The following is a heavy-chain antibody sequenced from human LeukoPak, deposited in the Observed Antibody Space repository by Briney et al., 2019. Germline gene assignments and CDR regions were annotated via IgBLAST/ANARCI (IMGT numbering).Heavy chain of an antibody. CDR2: ISSSSSYI. D-gene: IGHD2-2*01. Sequence: GGSLRLSCAASGFTFGSYSMNWVRQAPGKGLEWVSSISSSSSYIYYADSVKGRFTISRDNAKNSLYLQMNSLRAEDTAVYYCAIYQGGLDYWGQGTLVTVSS. J-gene: IGHJ4*02. CDR3: AIYQGGLDY. V-gene: IGHV3-21*01. CDR1: GFTFGSYS.